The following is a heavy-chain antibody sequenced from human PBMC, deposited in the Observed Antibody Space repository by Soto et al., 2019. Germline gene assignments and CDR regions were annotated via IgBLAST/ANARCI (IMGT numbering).Heavy chain of an antibody. CDR1: GFTFSSYA. Sequence: QVQLVESGGGVVQPGRSLRLSCAAAGFTFSSYAMHWVRQAPGKGLEWVAVISYDGSNKYYADSVKGRFTISRDNSKNTLYLQMNRLRAEDTAVYYCARGRYDSSGYTAYWGQGTLVTVSS. V-gene: IGHV3-30-3*01. CDR3: ARGRYDSSGYTAY. CDR2: ISYDGSNK. J-gene: IGHJ4*02. D-gene: IGHD3-22*01.